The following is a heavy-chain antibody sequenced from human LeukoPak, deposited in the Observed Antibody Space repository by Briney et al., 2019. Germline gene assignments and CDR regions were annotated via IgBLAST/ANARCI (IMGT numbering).Heavy chain of an antibody. D-gene: IGHD3-3*01. Sequence: GGYLRLSCAASGFTFSSYAMSWVRQAPGKGLEWVSAISGSGGSTYYADSVKGRFTISRDNSKNTLYLQMNSLRAEDTAVYYCAKAAGIPRLRFFEWLLHYFDYWGQGTLVTVSS. J-gene: IGHJ4*02. CDR2: ISGSGGST. CDR1: GFTFSSYA. V-gene: IGHV3-23*01. CDR3: AKAAGIPRLRFFEWLLHYFDY.